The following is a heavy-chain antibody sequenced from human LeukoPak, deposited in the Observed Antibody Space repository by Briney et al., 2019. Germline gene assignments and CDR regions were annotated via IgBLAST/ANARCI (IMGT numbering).Heavy chain of an antibody. V-gene: IGHV4-59*01. CDR1: GGSISSYY. CDR3: ASLKIQLWIMDS. J-gene: IGHJ4*02. CDR2: IYYSGST. Sequence: SETLSLTCTVSGGSISSYYWSWIRQPPGKGLEWIGYIYYSGSTNYNPSLKSRVTISVDTSKNQFSLKLSSVTAADTAVYYCASLKIQLWIMDSWGQGTLVTVSS. D-gene: IGHD5-18*01.